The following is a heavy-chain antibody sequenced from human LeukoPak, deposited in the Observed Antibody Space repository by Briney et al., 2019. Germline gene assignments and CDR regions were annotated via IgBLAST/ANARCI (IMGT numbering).Heavy chain of an antibody. CDR1: GFTFSSYW. J-gene: IGHJ1*01. Sequence: GSLRLSCAASGFTFSSYWMSWVRQAPGKGLEWVANIKQDGSEKYYVDSVKGRFTISRDNAKNSLYLQMNSLRAEDTAVYYCARQDSSGYLEYFQHWGQGTLVTVSS. CDR2: IKQDGSEK. V-gene: IGHV3-7*01. D-gene: IGHD3-22*01. CDR3: ARQDSSGYLEYFQH.